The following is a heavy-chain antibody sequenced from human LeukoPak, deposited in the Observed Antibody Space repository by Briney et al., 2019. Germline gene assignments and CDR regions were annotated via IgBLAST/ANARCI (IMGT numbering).Heavy chain of an antibody. CDR1: GFTFSSYS. CDR3: ARDAPYYYGSGSYYS. V-gene: IGHV3-48*01. J-gene: IGHJ4*02. CDR2: ISSSSTI. Sequence: PGGSLRLSCAASGFTFSSYSMNWVRQAPGKGLEWVSYISSSSTIYYADSVKGRFTISRDNAKNSLYLQMNSLRAEDTAVYYCARDAPYYYGSGSYYSWGQGTLVTVSS. D-gene: IGHD3-10*01.